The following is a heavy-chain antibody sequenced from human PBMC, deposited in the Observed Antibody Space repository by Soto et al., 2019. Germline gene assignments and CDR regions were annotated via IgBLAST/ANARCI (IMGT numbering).Heavy chain of an antibody. Sequence: SETLSLTCTVSGGSVSSGSYYWSWIRQPPGKGLEWIGYIYYSGSTNYNPSLKSRVTISVDTSKNQFSLKLSSVTAADTAVYYCARDNSWQRDNYSYYGMDVWGHGTTVTV. CDR1: GGSVSSGSYY. D-gene: IGHD6-25*01. CDR3: ARDNSWQRDNYSYYGMDV. J-gene: IGHJ6*02. CDR2: IYYSGST. V-gene: IGHV4-61*01.